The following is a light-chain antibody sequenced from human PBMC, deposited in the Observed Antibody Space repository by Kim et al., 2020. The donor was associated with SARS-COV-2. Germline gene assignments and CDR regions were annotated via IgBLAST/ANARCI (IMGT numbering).Light chain of an antibody. V-gene: IGKV3-11*01. Sequence: EIVVTQSPATLSLSPGQRATLSCRASQSVSRYVAWYQQKPGQTPRLLIYDASNRATGIPARFSGSGSGTDFTLTISSLEPEDFAVYYCQQRSNWPRTFGQGTRLEIK. J-gene: IGKJ5*01. CDR3: QQRSNWPRT. CDR2: DAS. CDR1: QSVSRY.